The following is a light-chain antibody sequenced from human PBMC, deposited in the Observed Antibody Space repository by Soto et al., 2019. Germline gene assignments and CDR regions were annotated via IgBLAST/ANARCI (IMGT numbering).Light chain of an antibody. Sequence: IVLTQSPGTLSLSPGERATLSCRASQSVTSNYLAWYQQKPGQAPRLPIFGASIRATGIPNRFSGSGSGTDFTLTISRLEPEDFAVYYCQQYGNSPQTFGQGTKVDIK. CDR1: QSVTSNY. V-gene: IGKV3-20*01. J-gene: IGKJ1*01. CDR3: QQYGNSPQT. CDR2: GAS.